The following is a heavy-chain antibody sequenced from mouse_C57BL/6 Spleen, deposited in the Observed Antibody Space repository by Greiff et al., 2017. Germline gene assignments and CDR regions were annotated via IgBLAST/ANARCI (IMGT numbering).Heavy chain of an antibody. J-gene: IGHJ2*01. Sequence: QVQLQQPGAELVMPGASVKLSCKASGYTFTSYWMHWVKQRPGQGLEWIGEIDPSDSYTNYNQKFKGKATLTVDKSSSTAYMQLSSLTSEDSAVYYCAWGWDYWGQGTTLTVSS. CDR2: IDPSDSYT. V-gene: IGHV1-69*01. D-gene: IGHD3-3*01. CDR1: GYTFTSYW. CDR3: AWGWDY.